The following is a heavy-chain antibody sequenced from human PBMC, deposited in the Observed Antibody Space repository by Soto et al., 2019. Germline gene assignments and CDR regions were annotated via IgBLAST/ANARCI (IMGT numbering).Heavy chain of an antibody. J-gene: IGHJ4*02. CDR1: GFTVSSNY. CDR3: ARGPSTVATWLDY. D-gene: IGHD4-17*01. Sequence: PGGSLRLSCAASGFTVSSNYISWVRQAPGKGLEWVSVICADGTTYYADSVKDRFTISRDNSKNTVSLQMGSLSAEDRAVYYCARGPSTVATWLDYWGQGTLVTVSS. V-gene: IGHV3-66*01. CDR2: ICADGTT.